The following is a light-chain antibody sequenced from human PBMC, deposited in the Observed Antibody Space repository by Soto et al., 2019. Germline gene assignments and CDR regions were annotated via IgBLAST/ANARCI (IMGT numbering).Light chain of an antibody. J-gene: IGLJ2*01. CDR3: NSYTATNARV. CDR2: EVS. CDR1: SSDIGGYRF. Sequence: QSVLTQPASVSGSPGQSITISCTGTSSDIGGYRFVSWYQQHPGKTPKLIIYEVSNRPSGVSNRFSGSKSGNTASLTISDLQTKDEADYYCNSYTATNARVFGGGTKLTVL. V-gene: IGLV2-14*03.